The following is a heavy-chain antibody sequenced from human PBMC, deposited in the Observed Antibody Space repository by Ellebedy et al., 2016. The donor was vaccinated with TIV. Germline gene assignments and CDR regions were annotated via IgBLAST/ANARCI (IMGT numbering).Heavy chain of an antibody. Sequence: GESLKISCAASGFSVSSKYMSWARQAPGKGLEGVSVIYNGGSTYYADSVQGRFTISRDSSKNTLYLEMNSLRDEDTAVYYCARGVGNCSGPSCYALGSWGRGTLVTVSS. CDR3: ARGVGNCSGPSCYALGS. CDR1: GFSVSSKY. J-gene: IGHJ5*02. V-gene: IGHV3-66*01. CDR2: IYNGGST. D-gene: IGHD2-15*01.